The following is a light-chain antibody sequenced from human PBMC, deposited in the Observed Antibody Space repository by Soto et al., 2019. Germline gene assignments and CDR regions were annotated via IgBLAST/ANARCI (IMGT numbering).Light chain of an antibody. Sequence: QSVLTQPPSASGSPGQSVTISCTGSSSDVGGYNYVSWYQQHPGKAPKLMSYEVSKRPSGVPDRLSGSKSGNTASLTVSGLQAEDVADYYCSSYGGSNTVVFGGGTNVTVL. J-gene: IGLJ2*01. CDR2: EVS. V-gene: IGLV2-8*01. CDR1: SSDVGGYNY. CDR3: SSYGGSNTVV.